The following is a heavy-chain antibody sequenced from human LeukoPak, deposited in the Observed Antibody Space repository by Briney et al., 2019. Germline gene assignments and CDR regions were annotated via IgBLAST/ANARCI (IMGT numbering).Heavy chain of an antibody. J-gene: IGHJ4*02. V-gene: IGHV1-18*04. CDR2: TSYNGNT. CDR1: GYTFSNYG. Sequence: ASVKVSCKASGYTFSNYGISWVRQASGLGLEWMGWTSYNGNTNYAQKFQDRVTMTTDTSTTTAYMELRSLESDDTAVYYCARHSGSGWQALGYWGQGTLVTVSS. CDR3: ARHSGSGWQALGY. D-gene: IGHD6-19*01.